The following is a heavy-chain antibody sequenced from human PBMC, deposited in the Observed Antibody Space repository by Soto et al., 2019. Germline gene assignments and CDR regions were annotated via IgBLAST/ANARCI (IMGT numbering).Heavy chain of an antibody. Sequence: GGALRLSCAPSDFTFSIYAMGWVRQAPGKGLEWVSSISVSGDRTFYADSVEGRFTISRDNSRNTLHLQMNSLRAEDTALYYCAKDGDSITRNKPLDYWGQGTLVTVSS. CDR1: DFTFSIYA. CDR2: ISVSGDRT. J-gene: IGHJ4*02. D-gene: IGHD2-2*01. CDR3: AKDGDSITRNKPLDY. V-gene: IGHV3-23*01.